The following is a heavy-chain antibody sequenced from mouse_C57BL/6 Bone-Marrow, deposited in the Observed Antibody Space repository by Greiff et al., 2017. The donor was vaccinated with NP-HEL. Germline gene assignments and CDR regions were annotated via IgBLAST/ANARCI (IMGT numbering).Heavy chain of an antibody. CDR2: ISYDGSN. CDR3: ARDETYWYFDV. CDR1: GYSITSGYY. V-gene: IGHV3-6*01. J-gene: IGHJ1*03. Sequence: EVQLVESGPGLVKPSQSLSLTCSVTGYSITSGYYWNWIRQFPGNKLEWMGYISYDGSNNYNPSLKNRISITRDTSKNQFFLKLNSVTTEDTATYYCARDETYWYFDVWGTGTTVTVSS.